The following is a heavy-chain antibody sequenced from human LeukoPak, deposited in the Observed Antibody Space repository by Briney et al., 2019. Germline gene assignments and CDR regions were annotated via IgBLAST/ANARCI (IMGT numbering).Heavy chain of an antibody. J-gene: IGHJ4*02. CDR3: ARGYSNPLLDY. V-gene: IGHV3-48*01. CDR2: ISSSTTSI. D-gene: IGHD4-11*01. CDR1: GVSITGYG. Sequence: PGGSLRLSCEASGVSITGYGMNWVRQAPGKGLEWVSSISSSTTSIYYADSVKGRFTISRDNAKNSLYLQMNSLRAEDTAVYYCARGYSNPLLDYWGQGTLVTVSS.